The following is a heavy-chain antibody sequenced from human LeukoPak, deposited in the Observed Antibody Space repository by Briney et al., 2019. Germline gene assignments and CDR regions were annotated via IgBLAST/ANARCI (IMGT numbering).Heavy chain of an antibody. J-gene: IGHJ4*02. CDR2: FNPEDGET. CDR1: GYTLTELS. Sequence: ASVKVSCTVSGYTLTELSMHWVRQAPGKGLEWMGGFNPEDGETIYAQKFQGRVTITADESTSTAYMELSSLRSEDTAVYYCARGVLRYFDWLPYPAMYYFDYWGQGTLVTVSS. CDR3: ARGVLRYFDWLPYPAMYYFDY. D-gene: IGHD3-9*01. V-gene: IGHV1-24*01.